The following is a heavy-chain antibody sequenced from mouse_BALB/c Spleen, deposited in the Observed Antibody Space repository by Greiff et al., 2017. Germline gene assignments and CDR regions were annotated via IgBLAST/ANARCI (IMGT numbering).Heavy chain of an antibody. J-gene: IGHJ2*01. Sequence: VQLQQSGAELMKPGASVKISCKATGYTFSSYWIEWVKQRPGHGLEWIGEILPGSGSTNYNEKFKGKATFTADTSSNTAYMQLSSLTSEDSAVYYCARTPNYYGSSYFDYWGQGTTLTVSS. CDR1: GYTFSSYW. CDR2: ILPGSGST. D-gene: IGHD1-1*01. CDR3: ARTPNYYGSSYFDY. V-gene: IGHV1-9*01.